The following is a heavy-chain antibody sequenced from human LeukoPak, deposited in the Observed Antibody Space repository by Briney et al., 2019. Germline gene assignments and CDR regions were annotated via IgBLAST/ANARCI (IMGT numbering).Heavy chain of an antibody. Sequence: GGSLRLSCAASGFTFSSYWMTWFRQAPGKGLEWVANIKEDGSEKFYVDSVKGRFTISRDNAKNSLSLQMDSLRAEDTAVYYCARPYFDFWSVGYWGQGTLVTVSS. J-gene: IGHJ4*02. CDR2: IKEDGSEK. CDR3: ARPYFDFWSVGY. V-gene: IGHV3-7*01. D-gene: IGHD3-3*01. CDR1: GFTFSSYW.